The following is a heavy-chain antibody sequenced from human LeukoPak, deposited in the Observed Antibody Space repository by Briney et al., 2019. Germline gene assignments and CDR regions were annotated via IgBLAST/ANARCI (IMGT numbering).Heavy chain of an antibody. CDR2: IFYSGST. CDR1: SDSISTYH. J-gene: IGHJ3*02. Sequence: SETLSLTCTVSSDSISTYHWSWIRQSPGRGLEWLGYIFYSGSTSYNPSLKSRLTISVDTSKNQFSLKLSSVTAADTAVYYCARAAALIAFDIWGQGTMVTVSS. CDR3: ARAAALIAFDI. V-gene: IGHV4-59*01. D-gene: IGHD6-13*01.